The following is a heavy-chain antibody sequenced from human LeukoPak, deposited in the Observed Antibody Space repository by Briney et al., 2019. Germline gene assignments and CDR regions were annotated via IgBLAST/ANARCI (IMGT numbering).Heavy chain of an antibody. Sequence: PGGSLRLSCVGSGFTFSNYLMNWVRPAPGKGLEWVSFISSTGGTIYYADAVKGRFTVSRDNAKNSLLLQMNSLRAEDTALYYCARGYSRAAFDIWGQGTMVTVSS. V-gene: IGHV3-48*01. CDR3: ARGYSRAAFDI. D-gene: IGHD2-15*01. CDR2: ISSTGGTI. J-gene: IGHJ3*02. CDR1: GFTFSNYL.